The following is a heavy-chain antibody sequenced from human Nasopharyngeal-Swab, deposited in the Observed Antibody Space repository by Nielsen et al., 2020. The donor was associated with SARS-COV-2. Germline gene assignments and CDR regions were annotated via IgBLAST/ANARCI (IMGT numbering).Heavy chain of an antibody. Sequence: GESLTISCAASGFTFSSYEMNWVRQAPGKGLELVSYLSSRGSTIYYADSVKGRFTISRDNAKNSLYLQMNSLRAEDTAVYYCARGRAQLWSRVNGMDVWGQGTTVTVSS. CDR1: GFTFSSYE. J-gene: IGHJ6*02. V-gene: IGHV3-48*03. D-gene: IGHD5-18*01. CDR2: LSSRGSTI. CDR3: ARGRAQLWSRVNGMDV.